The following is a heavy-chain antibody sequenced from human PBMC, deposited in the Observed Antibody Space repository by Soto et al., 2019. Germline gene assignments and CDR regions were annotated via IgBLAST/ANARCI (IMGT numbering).Heavy chain of an antibody. CDR1: GGTFSSYV. J-gene: IGHJ4*02. CDR3: ARQGGDIVVVTAPFDY. Sequence: QVQLVQSGAEVKKPGSSVKVPCKASGGTFSSYVFNWVRQAPGQGLEWMGGIFPILGTRNYAQKFQGRVTISADESTSTAYMELSSLRSEDTAVYYCARQGGDIVVVTAPFDYWGQGTLVTVSS. V-gene: IGHV1-69*01. D-gene: IGHD2-21*02. CDR2: IFPILGTR.